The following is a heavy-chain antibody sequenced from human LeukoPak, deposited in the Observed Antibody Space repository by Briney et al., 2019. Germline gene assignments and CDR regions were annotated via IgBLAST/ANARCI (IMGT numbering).Heavy chain of an antibody. CDR2: IYYSGST. Sequence: MTSETLSLTCTVSGGSISSSSYYWGWIRQPPGKGLEWIGSIYYSGSTYYNPSLKSRVTISVDTSKNQFSLKLSSVTAADTAVYYCARSTRKDGFDYWGQGTLVTVSS. J-gene: IGHJ4*02. CDR3: ARSTRKDGFDY. D-gene: IGHD1-26*01. CDR1: GGSISSSSYY. V-gene: IGHV4-39*07.